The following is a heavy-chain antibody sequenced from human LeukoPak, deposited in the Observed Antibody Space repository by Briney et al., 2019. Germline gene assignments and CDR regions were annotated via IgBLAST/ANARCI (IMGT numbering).Heavy chain of an antibody. CDR3: ARDLDYYGSGSYPPGYDY. J-gene: IGHJ4*02. Sequence: GGSLRLSCAASGFTFSSYSMNWVRQAPGKGLEWVSSISSSSSYIYYADSVKGRFTISRDNAKNSLYLQMNSLRAEDTAVYYCARDLDYYGSGSYPPGYDYWGQGTLVTVSS. CDR2: ISSSSSYI. D-gene: IGHD3-10*01. V-gene: IGHV3-21*01. CDR1: GFTFSSYS.